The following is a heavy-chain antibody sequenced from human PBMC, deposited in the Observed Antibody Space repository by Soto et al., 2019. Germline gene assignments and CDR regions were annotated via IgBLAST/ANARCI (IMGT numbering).Heavy chain of an antibody. CDR1: GGTFSSYA. V-gene: IGHV1-69*01. CDR3: ARVEVVTAINLHWYFDL. D-gene: IGHD2-21*02. CDR2: IIPIFGTA. J-gene: IGHJ2*01. Sequence: QVQLVQSGAEVKKPGSSVKVSCKASGGTFSSYAISWVRQAPGQGLEWMGGIIPIFGTANYAQKFQGRVTITADESTSTAYMKLSSLRSEDTAVYYCARVEVVTAINLHWYFDLWGRGTLVTVSS.